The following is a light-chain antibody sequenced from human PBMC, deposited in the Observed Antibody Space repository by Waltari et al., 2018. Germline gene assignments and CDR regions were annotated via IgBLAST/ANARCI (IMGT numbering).Light chain of an antibody. CDR3: QQYYNTPLT. CDR1: QNVLYSTNNKNY. V-gene: IGKV4-1*01. Sequence: DIVMTQSPDSLAVSLGERATINCKSSQNVLYSTNNKNYLAWYQQKPGQSPRLLFYWAATRESGVPDRFSGSGSGTDFTLTISSLQAEDVAVYFCQQYYNTPLTFGGGTKVEIK. J-gene: IGKJ4*01. CDR2: WAA.